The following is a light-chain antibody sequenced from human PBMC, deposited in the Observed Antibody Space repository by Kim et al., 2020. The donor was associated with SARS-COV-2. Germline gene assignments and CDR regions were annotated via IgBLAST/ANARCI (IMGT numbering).Light chain of an antibody. CDR3: QQSYSAPHLT. CDR2: AAS. Sequence: DIQMTQSPSSLSASVGDRVTITCRASQSIFNYLNWYQHKPGKAPKLLIYAASSLQSGVPSRFSGSGSGTDFTLTISSLQPEDFVTYSCQQSYSAPHLTFGGGTKVDIK. CDR1: QSIFNY. J-gene: IGKJ4*01. V-gene: IGKV1-39*01.